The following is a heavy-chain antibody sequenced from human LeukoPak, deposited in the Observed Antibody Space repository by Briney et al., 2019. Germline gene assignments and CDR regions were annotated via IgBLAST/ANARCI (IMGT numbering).Heavy chain of an antibody. J-gene: IGHJ5*02. CDR2: IIPILGIA. V-gene: IGHV1-69*04. D-gene: IGHD3-10*01. CDR1: GGTFSSYA. Sequence: ASVKVSCKASGGTFSSYAISWVRQAPGQGLEWMGRIIPILGIANYAQKFQGRVTITADKSTSTAYMELSSLRSEDTAVYYCAATYYYGSGSYYGEDPWGQGTLVTVSS. CDR3: AATYYYGSGSYYGEDP.